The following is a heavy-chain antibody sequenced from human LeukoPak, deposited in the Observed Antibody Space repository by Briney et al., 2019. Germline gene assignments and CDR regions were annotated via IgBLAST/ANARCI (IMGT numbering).Heavy chain of an antibody. Sequence: SVKVSCKASGGTFSSYAISWVRQDPGQGLEWMGRIIPILGIANYAQKFQGRVTITADKSTSTAYMELSSLRSEDTAVYYCARARGSGWYGGAFDIWGQGTMVTVSS. D-gene: IGHD6-19*01. CDR3: ARARGSGWYGGAFDI. CDR2: IIPILGIA. V-gene: IGHV1-69*04. J-gene: IGHJ3*02. CDR1: GGTFSSYA.